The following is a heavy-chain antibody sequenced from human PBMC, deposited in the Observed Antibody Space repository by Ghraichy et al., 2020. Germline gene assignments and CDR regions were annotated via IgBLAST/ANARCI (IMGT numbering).Heavy chain of an antibody. CDR1: GGSISSGGYY. CDR3: ARDRDYGSGIYYFDY. D-gene: IGHD3-10*01. Sequence: SETLSLTCTVSGGSISSGGYYWSWIRQHPGKGLEWIGYIYYSGSTYYNPSLKSRVTISVDTSKNQFSLKLSSVTAADTAVYYCARDRDYGSGIYYFDYWGQGTLVTVSS. V-gene: IGHV4-31*03. J-gene: IGHJ4*02. CDR2: IYYSGST.